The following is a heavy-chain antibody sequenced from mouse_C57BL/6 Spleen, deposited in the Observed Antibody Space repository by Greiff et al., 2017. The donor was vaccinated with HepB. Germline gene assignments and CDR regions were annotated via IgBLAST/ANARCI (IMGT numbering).Heavy chain of an antibody. V-gene: IGHV5-17*01. CDR1: GFTFSDYG. CDR2: ISSGSSTI. CDR3: ASLLNWDDFDY. D-gene: IGHD4-1*01. J-gene: IGHJ2*01. Sequence: EVKLMESGGGLVKPGGSLKLSCAASGFTFSDYGMHWVRQAPEKGLEWVAYISSGSSTIYYADTVKGRFTISRDNAKNTLFLQMTSLRSEDTAMYYCASLLNWDDFDYWGQGTTLTVSS.